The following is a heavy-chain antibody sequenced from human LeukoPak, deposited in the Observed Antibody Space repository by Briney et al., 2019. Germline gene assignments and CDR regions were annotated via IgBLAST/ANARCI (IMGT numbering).Heavy chain of an antibody. D-gene: IGHD2-15*01. Sequence: PSETLSLTCTVSGDSISSNYWSWIRQPPGKGLEWIGYISYSGNTNYNPSLKSRVTMSLDTSKNQFSLKLTSVTAADTAVYYCARQAYCSGSSCNPFDYWGQGTLVTVSS. CDR2: ISYSGNT. V-gene: IGHV4-59*01. J-gene: IGHJ4*02. CDR1: GDSISSNY. CDR3: ARQAYCSGSSCNPFDY.